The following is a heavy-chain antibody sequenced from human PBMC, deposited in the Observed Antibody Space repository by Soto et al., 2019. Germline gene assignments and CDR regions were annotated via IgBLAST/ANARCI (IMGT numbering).Heavy chain of an antibody. J-gene: IGHJ6*02. CDR2: ISYDGSNK. Sequence: GGSLRLSCAASGFTFSSYGMHWVRQAPGKGLEWVAVISYDGSNKYYADSVKGRFTISRDNSKNTLYLQTNSLRAEDTAVYYCAKPFFPSGYYYYGMDVWGQGTTVTVSS. CDR3: AKPFFPSGYYYYGMDV. D-gene: IGHD3-3*01. CDR1: GFTFSSYG. V-gene: IGHV3-30*18.